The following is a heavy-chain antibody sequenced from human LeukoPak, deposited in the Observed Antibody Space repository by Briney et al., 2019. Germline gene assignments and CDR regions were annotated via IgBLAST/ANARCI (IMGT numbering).Heavy chain of an antibody. Sequence: GASVKVSCKASGYTFTSYGISWVRQAPGQGLEWMGWISAYNGNTNYAQELQGRVTMTTDTSTSTAYMELRSLRSDDTAVYYCARSYYGSGSYYSRDHYYYYYMDVWGKGTTVTISS. D-gene: IGHD3-10*01. CDR2: ISAYNGNT. CDR1: GYTFTSYG. CDR3: ARSYYGSGSYYSRDHYYYYYMDV. J-gene: IGHJ6*03. V-gene: IGHV1-18*01.